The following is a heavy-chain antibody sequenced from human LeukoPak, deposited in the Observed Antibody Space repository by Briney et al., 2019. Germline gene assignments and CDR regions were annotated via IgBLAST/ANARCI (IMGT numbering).Heavy chain of an antibody. V-gene: IGHV3-48*03. CDR3: ARDASREGDRVEY. J-gene: IGHJ4*02. CDR2: ISSSGSDI. D-gene: IGHD1-14*01. CDR1: GFTFSSDE. Sequence: PGGSRRLSCAASGFTFSSDEMNWVRQAPGKGLEWVAYISSSGSDIYYADSVKGRFTISRDNPRNSLYLQMNSLRVEDTAVYDCARDASREGDRVEYWGQGTLVTVSS.